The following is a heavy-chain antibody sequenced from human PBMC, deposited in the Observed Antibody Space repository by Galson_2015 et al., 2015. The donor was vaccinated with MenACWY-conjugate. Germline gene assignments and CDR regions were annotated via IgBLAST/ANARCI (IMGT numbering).Heavy chain of an antibody. V-gene: IGHV3-23*01. CDR3: AKSRQFQLLRQDGMDV. CDR1: GFTFSNYA. J-gene: IGHJ6*02. D-gene: IGHD2-2*01. Sequence: SLRLSCAASGFTFSNYAMTWVRQAPGMGLEWVSTVNGSGTVTKYADSVRGRFTISRDNSRSTLYLQMTSPRAEDTAVYYCAKSRQFQLLRQDGMDVWGQGTTVTVSS. CDR2: VNGSGTVT.